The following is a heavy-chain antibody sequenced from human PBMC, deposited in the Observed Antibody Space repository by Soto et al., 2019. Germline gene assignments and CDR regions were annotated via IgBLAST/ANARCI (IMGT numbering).Heavy chain of an antibody. CDR3: AKYVVITLYFFDY. Sequence: EVQLLESGGGLVQPGGSLRLSCAASGFTFSSYAMSWVRQAPGKGLEWVSAISGSGGSTYYADSVKSRFTISRDNSKNTLYLQMNSLRAEDTAVYYCAKYVVITLYFFDYWGQGTLVTVSS. V-gene: IGHV3-23*01. CDR2: ISGSGGST. D-gene: IGHD3-22*01. J-gene: IGHJ4*02. CDR1: GFTFSSYA.